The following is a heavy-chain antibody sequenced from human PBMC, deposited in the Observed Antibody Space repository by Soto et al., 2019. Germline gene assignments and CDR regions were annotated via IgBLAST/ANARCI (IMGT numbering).Heavy chain of an antibody. D-gene: IGHD5-12*01. V-gene: IGHV3-30-3*01. CDR3: ARDPGERWLQLSAYYYYGMDV. CDR2: ISYDGSNK. J-gene: IGHJ6*02. CDR1: GFTFSSYA. Sequence: PGGSLRLSCAASGFTFSSYAMHWFRQAPGKGLEWVAVISYDGSNKYYADSVKGRFTISRDNSKNTLYLQMNSLRAEDTAVYYCARDPGERWLQLSAYYYYGMDVWGHGTTVTVSS.